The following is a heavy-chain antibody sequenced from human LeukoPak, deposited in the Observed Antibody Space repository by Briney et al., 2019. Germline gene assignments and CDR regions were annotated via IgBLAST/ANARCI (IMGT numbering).Heavy chain of an antibody. Sequence: GGSLRLSCAASGFTFSGYGMHWDRQAPGKGLEWVAFIRYDGTNKYYADSVKGRFTISRDNSKNTLYLQMNSLRPEDAAVYYCANYGDPQGYYYLYMDVWGKGTTVTVAS. CDR2: IRYDGTNK. V-gene: IGHV3-30*02. D-gene: IGHD4/OR15-4a*01. CDR3: ANYGDPQGYYYLYMDV. CDR1: GFTFSGYG. J-gene: IGHJ6*03.